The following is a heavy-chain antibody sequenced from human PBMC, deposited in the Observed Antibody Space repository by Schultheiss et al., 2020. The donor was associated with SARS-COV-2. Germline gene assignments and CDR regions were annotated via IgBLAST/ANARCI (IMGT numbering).Heavy chain of an antibody. CDR1: GFTFSHYA. J-gene: IGHJ4*02. D-gene: IGHD4-17*01. CDR2: IYHSGST. V-gene: IGHV4-59*01. Sequence: ESLKISCSASGFTFSHYAVHWVRQAPGKGLEWIGYIYHSGSTYYNPSLRSRVVISVDTSKNQLSLKLSSVTAADTAVYYCARRTVTTGYFDYWGQGTLVTVSS. CDR3: ARRTVTTGYFDY.